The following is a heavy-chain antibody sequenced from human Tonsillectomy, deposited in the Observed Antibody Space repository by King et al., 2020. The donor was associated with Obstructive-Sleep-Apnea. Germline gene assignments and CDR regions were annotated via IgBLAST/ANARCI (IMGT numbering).Heavy chain of an antibody. V-gene: IGHV3-30*04. CDR3: ARKWGYSGRADY. CDR2: ISNDGSNK. D-gene: IGHD1-26*01. Sequence: QVQLVESGGGVVQPGRSLRLSCAASGFTFSSYALHWVRQAPGKGLDWGAVISNDGSNKFYADSVKGRFTISRDNSKNTLYLQMNSLRAEDTAVYYCARKWGYSGRADYWGQGTLVTVSS. J-gene: IGHJ4*02. CDR1: GFTFSSYA.